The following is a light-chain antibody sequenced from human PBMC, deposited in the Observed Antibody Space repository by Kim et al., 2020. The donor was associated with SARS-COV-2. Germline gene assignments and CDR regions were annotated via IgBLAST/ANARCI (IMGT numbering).Light chain of an antibody. J-gene: IGKJ2*01. CDR1: QSISNY. Sequence: EIVMTQSPATLSVSPGERATLSCRASQSISNYLAWYQQKPGQAPRLLIYGASTRASGVPARFSSSGSGTEFTLTITSLQSEDFAVYYCQQYSDWPPGDTFGQGTKLEI. V-gene: IGKV3-15*01. CDR2: GAS. CDR3: QQYSDWPPGDT.